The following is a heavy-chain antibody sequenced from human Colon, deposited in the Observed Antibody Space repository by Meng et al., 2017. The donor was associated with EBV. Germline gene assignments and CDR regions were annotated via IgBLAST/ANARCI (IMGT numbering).Heavy chain of an antibody. CDR1: GGSISSISYD. CDR3: ASPLGILGIVDL. J-gene: IGHJ2*01. CDR2: IYYSGST. V-gene: IGHV4-39*01. Sequence: LGQASARVGPPLTFAGGSISSISYDWGLIRQPPGKGLEWIGSIYYSGSTYYNPSLKSRVTISVDTSKNQFSLKLSSVTAADTAVYYCASPLGILGIVDLWGRGTLVTVSS. D-gene: IGHD7-27*01.